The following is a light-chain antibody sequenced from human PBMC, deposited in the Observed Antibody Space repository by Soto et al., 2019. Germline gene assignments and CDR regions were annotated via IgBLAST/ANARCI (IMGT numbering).Light chain of an antibody. V-gene: IGLV3-21*02. CDR3: EVWAYTAAFFV. J-gene: IGLJ1*01. CDR2: DAT. Sequence: SYELTQPPSVSVAPGQTAKITYGGAKIGSKIVHWYKQRPGQAPVAVVFDATDRPSGIPHRISASRSGDTATLTIRRVDAGDEADYYCEVWAYTAAFFVLGSGTKVTVL. CDR1: KIGSKI.